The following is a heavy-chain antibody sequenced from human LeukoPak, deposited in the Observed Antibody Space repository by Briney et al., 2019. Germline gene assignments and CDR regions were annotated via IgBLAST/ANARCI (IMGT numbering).Heavy chain of an antibody. V-gene: IGHV1-18*01. J-gene: IGHJ3*02. CDR2: ISAYNGNT. CDR1: GYTFTSYG. Sequence: ASVKVSCKASGYTFTSYGISWVRQAPGQGLEWMGWISAYNGNTNYAQKLQGRVTMTTDTSTSTAYMELRSLRSDDTAVYYCARGLQENLAWLQAFTAFDIWGQGTMVTVSS. D-gene: IGHD4-11*01. CDR3: ARGLQENLAWLQAFTAFDI.